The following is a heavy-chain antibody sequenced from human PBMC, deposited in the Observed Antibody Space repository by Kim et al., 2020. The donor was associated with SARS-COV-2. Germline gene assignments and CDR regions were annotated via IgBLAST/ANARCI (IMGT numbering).Heavy chain of an antibody. D-gene: IGHD5-18*01. Sequence: GGSLRLSCAASGFTFSNAWMSWVRQAPGKGLEWVGRIKSKTDGGTTDYAAPVKGRFTISRDDSKNTLYLQMNSLKTEDTAVYYCTTDAPQAMARSGYWGQGTLVTVSS. V-gene: IGHV3-15*01. CDR2: IKSKTDGGTT. CDR3: TTDAPQAMARSGY. J-gene: IGHJ4*02. CDR1: GFTFSNAW.